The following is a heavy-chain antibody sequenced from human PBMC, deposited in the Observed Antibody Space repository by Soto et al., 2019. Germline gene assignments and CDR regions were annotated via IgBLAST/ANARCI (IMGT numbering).Heavy chain of an antibody. J-gene: IGHJ3*02. CDR3: ARDTLGADAFDI. CDR1: GGSISSGGYY. V-gene: IGHV4-31*03. D-gene: IGHD1-26*01. Sequence: SETLSLTCTVSGGSISSGGYYWSWIRQHPGKGLEWIGYIYYSGSTYYNPSLKSRVTISVDTSKNQFSLKLSSVTAADTAVYYCARDTLGADAFDIWGQGTMVTVSS. CDR2: IYYSGST.